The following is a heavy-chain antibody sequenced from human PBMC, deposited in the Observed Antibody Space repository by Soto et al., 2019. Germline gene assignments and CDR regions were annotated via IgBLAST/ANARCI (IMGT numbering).Heavy chain of an antibody. CDR3: AKGGFTIFGVVPSSGMDV. CDR1: GFTFSSYG. V-gene: IGHV3-30*18. D-gene: IGHD3-3*01. J-gene: IGHJ6*02. Sequence: GGSLRLSCAASGFTFSSYGMHWVRQAPGKGLEWVAVISYDGSNKYYADSVKGRFTISRDNSKNTLYLQMNSLRAEDTAVYYWAKGGFTIFGVVPSSGMDVWGQGTTVTVSS. CDR2: ISYDGSNK.